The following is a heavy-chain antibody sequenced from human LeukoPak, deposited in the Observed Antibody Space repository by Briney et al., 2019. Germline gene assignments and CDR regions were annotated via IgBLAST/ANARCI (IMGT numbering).Heavy chain of an antibody. J-gene: IGHJ5*02. Sequence: PSETLSLTCTVSGDSISGFYWSWIRQAAGKGLEWIGHIYTSGSTNYNPSLKSRVTISVDTSKNQFSLKLSSVTAADTAVYYCARGLYDILTGLPTNWFDPWGQGTLVTVSS. V-gene: IGHV4-4*07. CDR3: ARGLYDILTGLPTNWFDP. CDR1: GDSISGFY. CDR2: IYTSGST. D-gene: IGHD3-9*01.